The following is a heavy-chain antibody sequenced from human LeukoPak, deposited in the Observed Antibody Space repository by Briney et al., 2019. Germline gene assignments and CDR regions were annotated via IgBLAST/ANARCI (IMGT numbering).Heavy chain of an antibody. J-gene: IGHJ6*03. D-gene: IGHD3-3*01. CDR2: INPNSGGT. CDR1: GYTFTGYY. CDR3: ARGRYYDFWSGYYTPYYYMDV. Sequence: ASVKVSCKASGYTFTGYYMHWVRQAPGQGLEWMGWINPNSGGTNYAQKFQGRVTMTRDTSISTAYMELSRLRSDDTAVYYCARGRYYDFWSGYYTPYYYMDVWGKGTTVTVSS. V-gene: IGHV1-2*02.